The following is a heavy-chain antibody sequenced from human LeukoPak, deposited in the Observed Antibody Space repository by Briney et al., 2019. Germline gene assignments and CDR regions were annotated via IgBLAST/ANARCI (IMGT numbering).Heavy chain of an antibody. V-gene: IGHV4-59*12. CDR2: IYYSGST. Sequence: SETLSLTCTVSGGSISSYYWSWIRQPPGKGLEWIGYIYYSGSTNYNPSLKSRVTISVDTSKNQFSLKLSSVTAADTAVYYCARGPMQIDYWGQGTLVTVSS. CDR1: GGSISSYY. J-gene: IGHJ4*02. CDR3: ARGPMQIDY.